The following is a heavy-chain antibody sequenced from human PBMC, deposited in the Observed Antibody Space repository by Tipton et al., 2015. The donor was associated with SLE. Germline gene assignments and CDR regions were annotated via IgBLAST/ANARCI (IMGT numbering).Heavy chain of an antibody. Sequence: GSLRLSCVVSGFTFTDYYMSWIRQAPGKGLEWVSYISNSGSTIYYADSVKGRFTISRDNSKNTLYLQMNSLRAEDTAIYYCAREVGGGSGSSYYYYYGMDVWGQGTTVTVSS. V-gene: IGHV3-11*04. J-gene: IGHJ6*02. CDR2: ISNSGSTI. D-gene: IGHD3-10*01. CDR1: GFTFTDYY. CDR3: AREVGGGSGSSYYYYYGMDV.